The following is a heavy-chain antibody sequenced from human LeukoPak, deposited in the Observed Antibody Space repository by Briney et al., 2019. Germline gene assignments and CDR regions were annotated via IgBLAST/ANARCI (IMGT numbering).Heavy chain of an antibody. J-gene: IGHJ4*02. V-gene: IGHV3-43*02. CDR3: AKDINSSGSPDY. D-gene: IGHD6-19*01. Sequence: GGSLRLSCAASGFTFDDYAMHWVRQAPGKGLEWVSLISGDGGSTYYADSVKGRFTISRDNCKNSLYLQMNSLRTEDTALYYCAKDINSSGSPDYWGQGTLVTVSS. CDR1: GFTFDDYA. CDR2: ISGDGGST.